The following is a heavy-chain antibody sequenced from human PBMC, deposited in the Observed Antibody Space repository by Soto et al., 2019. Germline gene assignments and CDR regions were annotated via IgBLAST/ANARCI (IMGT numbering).Heavy chain of an antibody. Sequence: GESLKISCKGSGYSFTSYWIGWVRQMPGKGLEWMGIIYPGDSDTRYSPSFQGQVTISADKSISTAYLQWSSLKASDTAMYYCARHGSGPSDTVDTAMVIMDYWGQGTLVTVSS. CDR3: ARHGSGPSDTVDTAMVIMDY. J-gene: IGHJ4*02. D-gene: IGHD5-18*01. V-gene: IGHV5-51*01. CDR2: IYPGDSDT. CDR1: GYSFTSYW.